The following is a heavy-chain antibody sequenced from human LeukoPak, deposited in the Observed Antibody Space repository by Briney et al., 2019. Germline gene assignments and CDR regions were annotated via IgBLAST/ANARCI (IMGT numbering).Heavy chain of an antibody. D-gene: IGHD1-26*01. Sequence: NPSETLSLTCAVYGGSFSGYYWSWIRQPPGKGLEWIGEINHSGSTNYNPSLKSRVTISVDTSKNQFSLKLSSVTAADTAVYYCARLVGATTFDYWGQGTLVTVSS. V-gene: IGHV4-34*01. CDR2: INHSGST. CDR3: ARLVGATTFDY. J-gene: IGHJ4*02. CDR1: GGSFSGYY.